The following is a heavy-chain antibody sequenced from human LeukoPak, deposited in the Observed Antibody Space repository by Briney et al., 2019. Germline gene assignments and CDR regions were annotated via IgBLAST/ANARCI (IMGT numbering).Heavy chain of an antibody. CDR2: INPNSGGS. D-gene: IGHD5-18*01. CDR1: GYTFTGYY. V-gene: IGHV1-2*02. Sequence: ASVKVSCKASGYTFTGYYIHWVRQAPGQGLEWMGWINPNSGGSNYAQKFQGRVNMTRDTAISTAYMELSSLRSDDTAVYYCARGHSGYTLYYFDDWGQGTLVTVSS. CDR3: ARGHSGYTLYYFDD. J-gene: IGHJ4*02.